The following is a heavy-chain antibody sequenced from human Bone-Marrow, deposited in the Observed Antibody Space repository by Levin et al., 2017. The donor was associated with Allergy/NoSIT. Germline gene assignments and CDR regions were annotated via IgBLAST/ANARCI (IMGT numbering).Heavy chain of an antibody. CDR2: ISYDGSNK. CDR3: ANADSGY. CDR1: GFTFSSYG. J-gene: IGHJ4*02. V-gene: IGHV3-30*18. D-gene: IGHD2-15*01. Sequence: GESLKISCAASGFTFSSYGMHLVRQAPGKGLEWVAVISYDGSNKYYADSVKGRFTISRDNSKNTLYLQMNSLRAEDTAVYYCANADSGYWGQGTLVTVSS.